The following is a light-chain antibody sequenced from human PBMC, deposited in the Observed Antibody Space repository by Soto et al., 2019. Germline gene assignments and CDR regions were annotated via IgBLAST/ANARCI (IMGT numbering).Light chain of an antibody. CDR2: DNN. V-gene: IGLV1-51*01. CDR3: GTWDSRLSAPYL. CDR1: SNLADNY. J-gene: IGLJ1*01. Sequence: QSVLTQPPSVSAAPGQEVTISCSGSSNLADNYVSWYQHLPGAAPKLLIYDNNKRPSGIPDRFSGSKSGASATLGITGLQTGDEADSYCGTWDSRLSAPYLFGTGTNVTVL.